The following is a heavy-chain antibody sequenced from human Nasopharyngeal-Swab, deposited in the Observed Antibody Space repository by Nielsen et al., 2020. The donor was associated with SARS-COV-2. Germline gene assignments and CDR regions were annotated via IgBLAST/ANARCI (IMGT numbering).Heavy chain of an antibody. CDR1: GFTFSSYG. D-gene: IGHD3-10*01. CDR3: AKDREATYYYGSGSFDY. J-gene: IGHJ4*02. V-gene: IGHV3-23*01. Sequence: GESLKISCAASGFTFSSYGMSWVRQAPGKGLEWVSAISGSGGSTYYADSVKGRFTISRDNSKNTLYLQMNSLRAEDTAVYYCAKDREATYYYGSGSFDYWGQGTLVTVSS. CDR2: ISGSGGST.